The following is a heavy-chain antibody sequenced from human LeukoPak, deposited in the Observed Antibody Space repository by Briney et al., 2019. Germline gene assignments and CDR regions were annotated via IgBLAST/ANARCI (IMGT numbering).Heavy chain of an antibody. CDR1: GGSISSYY. CDR3: ATGVWNSFDY. D-gene: IGHD3-10*01. J-gene: IGHJ4*02. Sequence: SETLSLTCAVSGGSISSYYWSWIRQPPGKGLEWIGYIYYSGSTNYNPSLKSRVTISVDTSKNQFSLKLSSVTAADTAVYYCATGVWNSFDYWGQGTLVTVSS. CDR2: IYYSGST. V-gene: IGHV4-59*01.